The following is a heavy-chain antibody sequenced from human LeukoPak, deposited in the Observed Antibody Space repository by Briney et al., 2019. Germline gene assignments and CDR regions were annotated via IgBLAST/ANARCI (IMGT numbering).Heavy chain of an antibody. CDR3: ARVVRGFLEWFGPLIDY. Sequence: PSETLSLTCTVSGGSISSGGYYWSWIRQPPGKGLEWIGYIYHSGSTYYNPSLKSRVTISVDRSKNQFSLKLSSVTAADTAVYYCARVVRGFLEWFGPLIDYWGQGTLVTVSS. J-gene: IGHJ4*02. D-gene: IGHD3-3*01. CDR2: IYHSGST. CDR1: GGSISSGGYY. V-gene: IGHV4-30-2*01.